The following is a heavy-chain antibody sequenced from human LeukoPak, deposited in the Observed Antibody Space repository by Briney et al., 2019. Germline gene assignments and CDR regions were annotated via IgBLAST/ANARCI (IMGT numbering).Heavy chain of an antibody. Sequence: GASVKVSCKASGYTLTSYAMHWVRQAPGQRLECMGWINTGNGNTKYSQKFQGRVTMTRDTSTSTVYMELSSLRSEDTAVYYCASLYGSGSYFTLGYWGQGTLVTVSS. CDR3: ASLYGSGSYFTLGY. CDR2: INTGNGNT. CDR1: GYTLTSYA. V-gene: IGHV1-3*04. J-gene: IGHJ4*02. D-gene: IGHD3-10*01.